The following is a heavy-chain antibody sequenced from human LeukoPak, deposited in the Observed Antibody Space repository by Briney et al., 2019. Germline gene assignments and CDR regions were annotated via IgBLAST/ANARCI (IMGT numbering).Heavy chain of an antibody. V-gene: IGHV1-69*13. CDR1: GGTFSSYA. Sequence: SVKVSCKASGGTFSSYAISWVRQAPGQGLEWMGGIIPIFGIANYAQKFQGRVTITADESTSTAYMELSSLRSEDTAVYYCARGWVETSSWEEYFDYWGQGTLVTVSS. CDR2: IIPIFGIA. D-gene: IGHD6-13*01. CDR3: ARGWVETSSWEEYFDY. J-gene: IGHJ4*02.